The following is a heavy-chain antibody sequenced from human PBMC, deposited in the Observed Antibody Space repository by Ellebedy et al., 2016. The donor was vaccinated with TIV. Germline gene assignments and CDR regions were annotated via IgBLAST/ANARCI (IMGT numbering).Heavy chain of an antibody. Sequence: GESLKISCAASGFTFSSYSMNWVRQAPGKGLEWVSYISSSSSTIYYADPVKGRFTISRDNAKNSLHLQMNSLRDEDTAVYYCARGLTMYYFDYWGQGTLVTVSS. CDR3: ARGLTMYYFDY. D-gene: IGHD3-10*02. CDR2: ISSSSSTI. J-gene: IGHJ4*02. V-gene: IGHV3-48*02. CDR1: GFTFSSYS.